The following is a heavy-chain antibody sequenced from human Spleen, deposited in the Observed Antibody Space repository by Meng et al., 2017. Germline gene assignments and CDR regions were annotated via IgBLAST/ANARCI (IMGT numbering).Heavy chain of an antibody. CDR3: TTLYGDSIS. Sequence: QVQLQESGPGLVKPSWTLSLTCDVSGGSISNDQWWSWVRQPPGKGLEWIGEIYHSGRTNYNPSVKSRVTMSVDKSQNQFSLKLSSVAAADTAVYYCTTLYGDSISWGQGTLVTVSS. CDR2: IYHSGRT. CDR1: GGSISNDQW. J-gene: IGHJ4*02. D-gene: IGHD4-17*01. V-gene: IGHV4-4*02.